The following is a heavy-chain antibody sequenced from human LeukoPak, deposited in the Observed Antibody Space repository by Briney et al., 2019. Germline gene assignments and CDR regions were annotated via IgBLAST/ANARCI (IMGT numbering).Heavy chain of an antibody. D-gene: IGHD6-13*01. CDR3: ARDAYSSSEVDWFDP. CDR1: GGSISSYY. Sequence: PSETLSLTCIVSGGSISSYYWSWIRQPPGKGLVWIGYIYYTGSTNYNPSLKSRVTISVDTSKNQFSLKLSSVTAADMAVYYCARDAYSSSEVDWFDPWGQGTLVTVSS. V-gene: IGHV4-59*01. CDR2: IYYTGST. J-gene: IGHJ5*02.